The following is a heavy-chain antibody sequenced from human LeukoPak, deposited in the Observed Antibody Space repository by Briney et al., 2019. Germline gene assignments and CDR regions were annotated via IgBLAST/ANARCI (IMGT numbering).Heavy chain of an antibody. D-gene: IGHD6-13*01. Sequence: GGSLRLSCAASGFTFSDHAMTWVRQAPGKGLEWVSAIRGSGGDTYYADSVKGRFTISRDNAKNSLYLQMNSLRAEDTAVYYCARDHAAAAGTVFDYWGQGTLVTVSS. CDR2: IRGSGGDT. V-gene: IGHV3-23*01. CDR3: ARDHAAAAGTVFDY. CDR1: GFTFSDHA. J-gene: IGHJ4*02.